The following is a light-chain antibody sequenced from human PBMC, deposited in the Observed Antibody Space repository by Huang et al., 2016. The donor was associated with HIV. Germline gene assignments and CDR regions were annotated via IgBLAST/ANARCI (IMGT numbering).Light chain of an antibody. CDR2: GTS. CDR3: QQYNDWPPLT. J-gene: IGKJ4*01. CDR1: QSVNND. V-gene: IGKV3-15*01. Sequence: EIDMTHSPATLSVSPGETATLSCRASQSVNNDLAWYQKKKGQAPRLLIYGTSTRASTIPAKCNGTGSGTEFSLTISNLQSEDFAVYYCQQYNDWPPLTFGGGTEVEL.